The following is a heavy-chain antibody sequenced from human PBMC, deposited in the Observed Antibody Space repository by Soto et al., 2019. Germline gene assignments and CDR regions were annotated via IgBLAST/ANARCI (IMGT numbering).Heavy chain of an antibody. J-gene: IGHJ4*02. Sequence: GGSLRLSCAASGFTFSSYAMSWVRQAPGKGLEWVSAISGSGGSTYYADSVKGRFTISRDNSKNTLYLQMNSLRAEDTAVYYCAKVKRRGYSYGIFDYWGQGTLVTVSS. V-gene: IGHV3-23*01. CDR2: ISGSGGST. CDR1: GFTFSSYA. D-gene: IGHD5-18*01. CDR3: AKVKRRGYSYGIFDY.